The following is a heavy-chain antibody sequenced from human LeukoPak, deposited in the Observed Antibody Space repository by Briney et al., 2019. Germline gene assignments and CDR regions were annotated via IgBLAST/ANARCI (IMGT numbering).Heavy chain of an antibody. D-gene: IGHD3-22*01. CDR2: INPNSGGT. CDR1: GYTFTVYY. CDR3: AKAPYYYDSSGYCKH. V-gene: IGHV1-2*02. J-gene: IGHJ3*01. Sequence: ASVNVSFKASGYTFTVYYMHWVRQAPGQGLEWMGWINPNSGGTNYAQKFQGRVTMTRDTSISTAYMELSRLRSDDTAVYYCAKAPYYYDSSGYCKHWGQGTMVAVSS.